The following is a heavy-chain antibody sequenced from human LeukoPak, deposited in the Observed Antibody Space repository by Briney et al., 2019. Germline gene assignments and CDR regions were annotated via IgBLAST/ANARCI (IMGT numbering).Heavy chain of an antibody. V-gene: IGHV1-2*02. CDR3: ARDPLGYCSSTRCHTRDY. Sequence: ASVKVSCKASGYTFTGYYMHWVRQAPGQGLEWMGWINPNSGGTNYAQKFQGRVTMTRDTSISTAYMELSRLRSDDTAVYYCARDPLGYCSSTRCHTRDYWGQGTLVTVSS. D-gene: IGHD2-2*02. CDR1: GYTFTGYY. J-gene: IGHJ4*02. CDR2: INPNSGGT.